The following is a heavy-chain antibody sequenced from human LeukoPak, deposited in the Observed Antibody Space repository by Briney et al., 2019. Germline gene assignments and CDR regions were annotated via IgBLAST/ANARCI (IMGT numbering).Heavy chain of an antibody. CDR3: ARGPEKDGSGSYYPTSNWFDP. J-gene: IGHJ5*02. D-gene: IGHD3-10*01. CDR2: INPSGGST. V-gene: IGHV1-46*01. Sequence: ASVKVSCKASGYTFTSYYMHWVRQAPGQGLEWMGIINPSGGSTSCAQKFQGRVTMTRDMSTSTVYMELSSLRSEDTAVYYCARGPEKDGSGSYYPTSNWFDPWGQGTLVTVSS. CDR1: GYTFTSYY.